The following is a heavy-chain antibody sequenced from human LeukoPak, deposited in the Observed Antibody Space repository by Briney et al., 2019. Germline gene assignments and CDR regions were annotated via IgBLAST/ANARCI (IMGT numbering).Heavy chain of an antibody. V-gene: IGHV3-21*01. J-gene: IGHJ4*02. CDR2: ISSSSSYI. CDR3: ARPSAGIAAAADY. Sequence: GGSLRLSCAASGFTFSSYSMNWVRQAPGKGLEWVSSISSSSSYIYYADSVKGRFTISRDNAKNSLYLQMNSLGAEDTAVYYCARPSAGIAAAADYWGQGTLVTVSS. CDR1: GFTFSSYS. D-gene: IGHD6-13*01.